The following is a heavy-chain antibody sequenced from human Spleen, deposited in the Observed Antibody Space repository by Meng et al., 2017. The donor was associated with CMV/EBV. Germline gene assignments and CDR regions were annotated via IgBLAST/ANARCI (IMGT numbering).Heavy chain of an antibody. J-gene: IGHJ4*02. V-gene: IGHV4-4*02. Sequence: SGGSLSRSNLWTWVRQVPGKGLEWIGEIYHSGSTNYNPSLKSRVTISVDKFKNQFSLKLGSVTAADTALYYCARKRKAVAGRSDFDYWGQGTLVTVSS. D-gene: IGHD6-19*01. CDR3: ARKRKAVAGRSDFDY. CDR2: IYHSGST. CDR1: GGSLSRSNL.